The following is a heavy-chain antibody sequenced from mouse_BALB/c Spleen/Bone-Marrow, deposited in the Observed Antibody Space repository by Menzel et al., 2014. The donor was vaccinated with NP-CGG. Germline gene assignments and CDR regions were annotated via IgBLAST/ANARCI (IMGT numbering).Heavy chain of an antibody. D-gene: IGHD3-3*01. CDR3: ARGGLGLDY. CDR2: IYPGDGDT. CDR1: GYAFSSSW. V-gene: IGHV1-82*01. J-gene: IGHJ2*01. Sequence: VQPQQSGPELVKPGASVKISCKASGYAFSSSWMNWVKRRPGQGLEWIGRIYPGDGDTNYNGKSKGKATLTADKSSSTAYMQLSSLTSVDSAVYFCARGGLGLDYWGQGTTLTVSS.